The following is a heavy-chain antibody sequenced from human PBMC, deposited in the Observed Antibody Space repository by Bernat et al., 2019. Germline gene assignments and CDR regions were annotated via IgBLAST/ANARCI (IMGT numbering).Heavy chain of an antibody. CDR1: GFTFSSYG. Sequence: QVQLVESGGGVVQPGRSLRLSCAASGFTFSSYGMHWVRQAPGKGLEWVAVISYDGNNKYYADSVKGRITISRDNSKNTLYLQMNSLRAEDTAVYYCANILGVLQFFAWCFDIWGQGTMVTFS. CDR3: ANILGVLQFFAWCFDI. J-gene: IGHJ3*02. CDR2: ISYDGNNK. D-gene: IGHD3-9*01. V-gene: IGHV3-30*18.